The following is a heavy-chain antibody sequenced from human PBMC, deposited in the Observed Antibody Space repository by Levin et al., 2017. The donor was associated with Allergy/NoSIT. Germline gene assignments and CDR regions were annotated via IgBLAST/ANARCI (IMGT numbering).Heavy chain of an antibody. J-gene: IGHJ4*02. Sequence: GESLKISCAASGFTFSSYSMNWVRQAPGKGLEWVSSISSSSSYIYYADSVKGRFTISRDNAKNSLYLQMNSLRAEDTAVYYCARGYILQQLGPFDYWGQGTLVTVSS. CDR1: GFTFSSYS. V-gene: IGHV3-21*01. D-gene: IGHD6-13*01. CDR3: ARGYILQQLGPFDY. CDR2: ISSSSSYI.